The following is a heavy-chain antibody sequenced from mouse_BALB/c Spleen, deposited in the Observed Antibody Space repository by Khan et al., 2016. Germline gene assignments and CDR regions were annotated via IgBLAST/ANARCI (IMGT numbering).Heavy chain of an antibody. Sequence: QVRLQQSGPELVKPGASVRISCKASGYTFTSYYIHWVKQRPGQGLEWIGWIYPGNVNTKYNEKFKGKATLTADKSSSTAYMQLSSLTSEDAAVYFCARNYYRYDERLAYWGQGTLVTVSA. CDR2: IYPGNVNT. CDR1: GYTFTSYY. D-gene: IGHD2-14*01. CDR3: ARNYYRYDERLAY. J-gene: IGHJ3*01. V-gene: IGHV1S56*01.